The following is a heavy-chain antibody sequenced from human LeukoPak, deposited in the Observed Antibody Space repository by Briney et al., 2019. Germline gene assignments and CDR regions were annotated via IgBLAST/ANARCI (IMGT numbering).Heavy chain of an antibody. CDR2: IIPIFGTA. Sequence: ASVKVSCKASGGTFSSYAISWVRQAPGQGLEWMGGIIPIFGTANYAQKFQGRVTITTDESTSTAYMELSSLRSEDTAVYHCASRYCSSTSCYTFYFDYWGQGTLVTVSS. CDR3: ASRYCSSTSCYTFYFDY. D-gene: IGHD2-2*02. V-gene: IGHV1-69*05. CDR1: GGTFSSYA. J-gene: IGHJ4*02.